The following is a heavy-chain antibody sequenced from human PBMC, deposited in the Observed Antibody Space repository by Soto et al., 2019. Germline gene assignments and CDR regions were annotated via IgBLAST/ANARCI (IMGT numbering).Heavy chain of an antibody. Sequence: QVQLQESGPGLVKPSQTLSLTCSVSGGSVSSGGYYWTWIRQHPGKGLVWIGYIFSSGTTSYNPSHGGRVTMSVETSKNPSSPTLSSVTVADTAVYYCARDLPATSDSIWGRNRYTSAGLFDPWGQGTLVIVSS. J-gene: IGHJ5*02. CDR1: GGSVSSGGYY. D-gene: IGHD3-16*02. V-gene: IGHV4-31*03. CDR3: ARDLPATSDSIWGRNRYTSAGLFDP. CDR2: IFSSGTT.